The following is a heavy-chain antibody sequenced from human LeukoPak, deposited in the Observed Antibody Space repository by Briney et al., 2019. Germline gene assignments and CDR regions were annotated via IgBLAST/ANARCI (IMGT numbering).Heavy chain of an antibody. Sequence: GGSLRLSCAASGFTFDDYAMHWVRQAPGKGLEWVSGISWNSGSIGYADSVKGRFTISRDNAKNSLYLQMNSLRAEDTAVYYCARDPFYDSSGWYGGAFDIWGQGTMVTVSS. J-gene: IGHJ3*02. CDR1: GFTFDDYA. D-gene: IGHD6-19*01. CDR3: ARDPFYDSSGWYGGAFDI. CDR2: ISWNSGSI. V-gene: IGHV3-9*01.